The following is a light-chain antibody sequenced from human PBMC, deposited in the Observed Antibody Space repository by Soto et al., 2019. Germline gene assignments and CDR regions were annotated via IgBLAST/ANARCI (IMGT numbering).Light chain of an antibody. CDR3: QSYDSVLSASV. V-gene: IGLV1-40*01. CDR1: SSNIGAGYD. CDR2: SDI. Sequence: QSALTQPPSVSGAPGQRLTISCTGSSSNIGAGYDVHWYQQFPGTAPKLLIFSDINRPSGVPARFSASKSGSSASLAISGLQAEDEADYYCQSYDSVLSASVFGGGTQLTVL. J-gene: IGLJ7*01.